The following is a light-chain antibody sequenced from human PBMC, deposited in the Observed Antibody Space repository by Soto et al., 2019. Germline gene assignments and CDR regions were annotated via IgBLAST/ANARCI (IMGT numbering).Light chain of an antibody. CDR2: GAS. V-gene: IGKV3-11*01. Sequence: EIVMTQSPATLSVSPVGIANLYCRASQSISDTLAWYQQKPGQAPRLLIHGASNRATGVPARFSGSGSGTDFTLTISSLEPEDFAVYYCQQRSSWITFGQGTRLEIK. J-gene: IGKJ5*01. CDR3: QQRSSWIT. CDR1: QSISDT.